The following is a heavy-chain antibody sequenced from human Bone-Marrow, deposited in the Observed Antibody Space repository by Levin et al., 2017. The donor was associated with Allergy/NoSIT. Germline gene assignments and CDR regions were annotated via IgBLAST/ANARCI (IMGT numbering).Heavy chain of an antibody. CDR2: FDPEDGET. J-gene: IGHJ6*02. V-gene: IGHV1-24*01. Sequence: ASVKVSCKVSGYTLTELSMHWVRQAPGKGLEWMGGFDPEDGETIYAQKFQGRVTMTEDTSTDTAYMELSSLRSEDTAVYYCATLGRDSSGSSYYYYGMDVWGQGTTVTVSS. CDR1: GYTLTELS. CDR3: ATLGRDSSGSSYYYYGMDV. D-gene: IGHD3-22*01.